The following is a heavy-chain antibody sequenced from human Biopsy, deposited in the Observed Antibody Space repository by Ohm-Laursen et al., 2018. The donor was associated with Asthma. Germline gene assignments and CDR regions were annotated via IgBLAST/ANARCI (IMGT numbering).Heavy chain of an antibody. CDR2: LSPMLGRP. CDR3: SRAVTILQEWSGGMDV. J-gene: IGHJ6*02. V-gene: IGHV1-69*08. Sequence: SSVKVSCKASGDAFATYTSSWVRQAPGQGLEWLGGLSPMLGRPNYAERFQGRVTITADRSTSTAYMELSSLTIEDTAVYYCSRAVTILQEWSGGMDVWGQGTTVTVSS. D-gene: IGHD3-3*01. CDR1: GDAFATYT.